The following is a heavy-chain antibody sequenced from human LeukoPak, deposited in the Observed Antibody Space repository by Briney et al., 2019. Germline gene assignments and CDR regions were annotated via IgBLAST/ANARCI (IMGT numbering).Heavy chain of an antibody. V-gene: IGHV3-48*03. J-gene: IGHJ4*02. CDR2: ISSRGSSI. CDR1: EFTLSSYE. Sequence: GGSLRLSCAASEFTLSSYEINWVRQAPGKGLEWISFISSRGSSIYYADSVKGRFTISRDNAKNSLYLQMNSLRAEDTAVYYCARDSGSYRGFDYWGQGTLVTVSS. D-gene: IGHD1-26*01. CDR3: ARDSGSYRGFDY.